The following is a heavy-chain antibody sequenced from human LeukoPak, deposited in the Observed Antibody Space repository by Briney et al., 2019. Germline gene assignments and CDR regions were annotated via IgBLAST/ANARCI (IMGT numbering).Heavy chain of an antibody. V-gene: IGHV3-9*01. Sequence: GVSLRLSCAASGFTFDDYAMHWVRHAPGKGLEWVSGISWNSGSIGYADSVKGRFTISRDNAKNSLYLQMNSLRAEDTAVYYCARLGARQMLEYWGQGTLVTVSS. CDR3: ARLGARQMLEY. J-gene: IGHJ4*02. CDR1: GFTFDDYA. CDR2: ISWNSGSI. D-gene: IGHD4-17*01.